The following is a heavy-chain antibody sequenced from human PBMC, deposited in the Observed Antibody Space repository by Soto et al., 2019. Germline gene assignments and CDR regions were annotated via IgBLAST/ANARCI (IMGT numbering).Heavy chain of an antibody. Sequence: QVQLVESGGGVVQPGRSLRLSCAASGFTFSSYGMHWIRQAPGKGLEWVAVIWYDGSNKYYADSVKGRFTISRDNSKNTLYLQMNSLRAEDTAVYYCARDRELGIDYWGQGTLVTVSS. V-gene: IGHV3-33*01. D-gene: IGHD1-26*01. CDR1: GFTFSSYG. J-gene: IGHJ4*02. CDR2: IWYDGSNK. CDR3: ARDRELGIDY.